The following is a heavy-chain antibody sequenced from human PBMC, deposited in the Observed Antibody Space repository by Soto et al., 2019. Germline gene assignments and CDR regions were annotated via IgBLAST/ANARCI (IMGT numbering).Heavy chain of an antibody. CDR1: GYTFTSYA. J-gene: IGHJ6*02. CDR2: INTNTGNP. Sequence: QVQLVQSGSELKKPGASVKVSCKASGYTFTSYAMNWVRQAPGQGLEWMGWINTNTGNPTYAQGFTGRFVFSLDTSVSTAYLQICSRKAEDTAVYYCARAYCGGDCYSGYYYGMDVWGQGTTVTVSS. D-gene: IGHD2-21*02. CDR3: ARAYCGGDCYSGYYYGMDV. V-gene: IGHV7-4-1*01.